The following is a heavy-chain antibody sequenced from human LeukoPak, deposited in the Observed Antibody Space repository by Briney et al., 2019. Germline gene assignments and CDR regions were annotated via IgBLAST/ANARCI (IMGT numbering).Heavy chain of an antibody. V-gene: IGHV4-34*01. J-gene: IGHJ4*02. D-gene: IGHD6-13*01. CDR2: INHSGST. CDR3: ARGLRGYSSSWYLAYYFDY. Sequence: SETLSLTCAVYGGSFSGYYWSWIRQPPGKGLEWIGEINHSGSTNYNPSLKSRVTISVDTSKNQFSLKLSSVTAADTAVYYCARGLRGYSSSWYLAYYFDYWGQGTLVTVSS. CDR1: GGSFSGYY.